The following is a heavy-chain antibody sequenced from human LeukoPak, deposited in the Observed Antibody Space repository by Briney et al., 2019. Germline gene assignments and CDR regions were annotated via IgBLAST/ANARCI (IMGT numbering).Heavy chain of an antibody. CDR3: ARQGARGAFDI. V-gene: IGHV1-18*04. CDR2: IGTYVGNT. J-gene: IGHJ3*02. CDR1: GYTFNIHG. D-gene: IGHD4/OR15-4a*01. Sequence: ASVKVSCKASGYTFNIHGISWVRQAPGQGLEWMGWIGTYVGNTNYSPKFQDRVTMTIDTSTSTVYMELRSLRSDDTAVYYCARQGARGAFDIWGQGTMVTVSS.